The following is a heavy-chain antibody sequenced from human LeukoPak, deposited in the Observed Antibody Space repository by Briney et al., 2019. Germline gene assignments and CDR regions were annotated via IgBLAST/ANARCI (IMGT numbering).Heavy chain of an antibody. D-gene: IGHD4/OR15-4a*01. CDR2: INHSGST. J-gene: IGHJ6*03. Sequence: SQTLSLTCTVSGGSISSGSYYWSWIRQPPGKGLEWIGEINHSGSTNYNPSLKSRVTISVDTSKNQFSLKLSSVTAADTAVYYCATKRRCYNKSYYYYMDVWGKGTTVTVSS. V-gene: IGHV4-39*07. CDR1: GGSISSGSYY. CDR3: ATKRRCYNKSYYYYMDV.